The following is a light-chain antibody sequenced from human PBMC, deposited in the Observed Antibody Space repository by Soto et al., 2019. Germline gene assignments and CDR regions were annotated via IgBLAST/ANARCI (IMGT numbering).Light chain of an antibody. J-gene: IGKJ5*01. V-gene: IGKV3-11*01. CDR3: QQRTNWPRAIT. CDR1: QSVSSY. Sequence: IVITQSPLSVPFTPGAPSSISCRSSQSVSSYLAWYQQKPGQAPRLLIYDASNRATGIPARFSGSGSGTDFTLTISSLEPEDFAVYYCQQRTNWPRAITFGQGTRLEIK. CDR2: DAS.